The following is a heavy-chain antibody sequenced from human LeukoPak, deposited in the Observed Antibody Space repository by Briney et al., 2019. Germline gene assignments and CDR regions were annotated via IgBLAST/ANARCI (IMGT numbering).Heavy chain of an antibody. Sequence: PSETLSLTCTVSGGSISSYYWSWIRQPPGKGLEWIGYIYYSGSTNYNPSLKSRVTISVDRSKNQFSLKLSSVTAADTAVYYCARVGPLFGVAFDYWGQGTLVTVSS. J-gene: IGHJ4*02. V-gene: IGHV4-59*12. CDR2: IYYSGST. CDR1: GGSISSYY. D-gene: IGHD3-3*01. CDR3: ARVGPLFGVAFDY.